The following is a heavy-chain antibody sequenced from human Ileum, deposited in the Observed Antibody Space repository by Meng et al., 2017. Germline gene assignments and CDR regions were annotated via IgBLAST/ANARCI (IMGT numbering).Heavy chain of an antibody. V-gene: IGHV5-51*01. Sequence: GESLKISCKGSGYRFSNYWIAWVRQMPGKGLEFMGIIYPGDSDTRYSPSFQGQVSISADQSISTAYLQWSSLQASDTAMYYCATHAGTIMAGNFDAFDIWGQGTMVTVSS. CDR3: ATHAGTIMAGNFDAFDI. D-gene: IGHD6-19*01. CDR1: GYRFSNYW. J-gene: IGHJ3*02. CDR2: IYPGDSDT.